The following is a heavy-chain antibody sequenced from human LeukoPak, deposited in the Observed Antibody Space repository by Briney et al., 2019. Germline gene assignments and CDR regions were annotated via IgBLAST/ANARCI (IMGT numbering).Heavy chain of an antibody. CDR2: INPNSGGT. CDR3: AREGNYYGSGSHIGFYYYYYMDV. J-gene: IGHJ6*03. CDR1: GYTFTGYY. V-gene: IGHV1-2*02. Sequence: ASVKVSCKASGYTFTGYYMHWVRQAPGQGLEWMGWINPNSGGTNYGRVTMTRDTSISTAYMELSRLRSDDTAVYYCAREGNYYGSGSHIGFYYYYYMDVWGKGTTVTISS. D-gene: IGHD3-10*01.